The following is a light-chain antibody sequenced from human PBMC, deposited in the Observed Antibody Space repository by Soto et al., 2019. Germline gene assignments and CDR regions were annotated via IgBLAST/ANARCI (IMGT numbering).Light chain of an antibody. J-gene: IGLJ1*01. CDR3: RSYAASNIPSI. CDR1: SSDVGNYNF. Sequence: QSVLTQPASVCGSPGQSITVSCTGTSSDVGNYNFVSWYQQHPGKAPKLMIYEVSKRPSGVSNRFSGSKSGNTASLTISRLQAEDEADYYCRSYAASNIPSIFGPGPKVTVL. CDR2: EVS. V-gene: IGLV2-23*02.